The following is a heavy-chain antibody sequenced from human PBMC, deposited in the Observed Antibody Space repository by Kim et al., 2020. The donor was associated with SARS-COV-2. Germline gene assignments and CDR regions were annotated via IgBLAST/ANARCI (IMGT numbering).Heavy chain of an antibody. V-gene: IGHV4-34*01. CDR2: INHSGST. CDR3: ARGNRKLTEDIVVEERRDWFDP. CDR1: GGSFSGYY. J-gene: IGHJ5*02. Sequence: SETLSLTCAVYGGSFSGYYWSWIRQPPGKGLEWIGEINHSGSTNYNPSLKSRVTISVDTSKNQFSLKLSSVTAADTAVYYCARGNRKLTEDIVVEERRDWFDPWGQGTLVTVSS. D-gene: IGHD2-2*01.